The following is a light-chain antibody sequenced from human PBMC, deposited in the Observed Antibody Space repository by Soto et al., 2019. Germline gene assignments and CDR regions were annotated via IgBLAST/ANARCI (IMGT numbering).Light chain of an antibody. CDR1: QSISSW. J-gene: IGKJ1*01. Sequence: MPLAPSRLSASMGDRVTITCRASQSISSWLAWYQQKPGRAPELLLYVASNLEAGVPRRSRGSGAGTDITYTSSLQQDEADGSHCMQHDDTLRTSGQGTQVDFK. V-gene: IGKV1-5*01. CDR3: QHDDTLRT. CDR2: VAS.